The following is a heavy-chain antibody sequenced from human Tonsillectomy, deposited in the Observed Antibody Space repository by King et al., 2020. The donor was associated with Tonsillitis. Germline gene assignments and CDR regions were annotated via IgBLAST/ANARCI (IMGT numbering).Heavy chain of an antibody. CDR3: ARDGEYYDFWSGYYSYYFDY. V-gene: IGHV3-21*01. CDR1: GFTFSSYS. J-gene: IGHJ4*02. D-gene: IGHD3-3*01. Sequence: VQLVESGGGLVKPGGSLRLSCAASGFTFSSYSMNWVRQAPGKGLEWVSSISSSSSYIYYADSVKGRFTISRDNAKNSLYLQMNSLRAEDTAVYYCARDGEYYDFWSGYYSYYFDYWGQGTLVTVSS. CDR2: ISSSSSYI.